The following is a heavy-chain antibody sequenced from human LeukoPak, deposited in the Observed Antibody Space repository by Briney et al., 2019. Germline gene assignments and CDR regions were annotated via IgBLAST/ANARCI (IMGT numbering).Heavy chain of an antibody. D-gene: IGHD3-10*01. CDR2: ISGSGGST. CDR3: AKQGLWFGELSPRSWFDP. Sequence: GGSLRLSCAASGFTFSSYAMSWVRQAPGKRLEWVSAISGSGGSTYYADSVKGRFTISRDNSKNTLYGEMNRQRAEDTAVYYCAKQGLWFGELSPRSWFDPWGQGTLVSVSS. J-gene: IGHJ5*02. CDR1: GFTFSSYA. V-gene: IGHV3-23*01.